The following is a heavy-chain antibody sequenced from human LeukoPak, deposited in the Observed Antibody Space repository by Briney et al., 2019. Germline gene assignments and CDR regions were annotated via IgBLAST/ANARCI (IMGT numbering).Heavy chain of an antibody. J-gene: IGHJ6*02. V-gene: IGHV1-69*04. CDR1: GGTFSSYA. Sequence: SVKVSCKASGGTFSSYAISWVRQAPGQGLEWMGRIIPILGIANYAQKFQGRVTITADKSTSTAYMELSSLRSEDTAVYYCARVLAYYYYGMDVWGQGTTVTVSS. CDR2: IIPILGIA. CDR3: ARVLAYYYYGMDV.